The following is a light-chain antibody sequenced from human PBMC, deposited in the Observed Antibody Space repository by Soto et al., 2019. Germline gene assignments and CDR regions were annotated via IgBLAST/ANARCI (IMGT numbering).Light chain of an antibody. V-gene: IGLV3-21*02. CDR3: QVWDSSSDQGV. CDR1: NIGHKN. J-gene: IGLJ3*02. Sequence: SYELTQSPSVSVAPGQTARITCGGNNIGHKNVHWYQQKPGQAPVLVVHDDSDRPSGIPERFSGSNSGNTATLTISGVEAGGEADYYCQVWDSSSDQGVIGGGTKLTVL. CDR2: DDS.